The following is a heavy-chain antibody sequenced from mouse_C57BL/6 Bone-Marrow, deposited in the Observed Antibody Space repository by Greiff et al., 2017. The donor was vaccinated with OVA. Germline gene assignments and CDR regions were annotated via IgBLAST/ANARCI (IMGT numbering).Heavy chain of an antibody. CDR2: IYPSSGNT. J-gene: IGHJ2*01. V-gene: IGHV1-81*01. CDR3: ATPMVTRDD. Sequence: VQLQQSGAELARPGASVKLSCKASGYTFTSYGISWVKQRTGQGLEWIGEIYPSSGNTYYNEKFKGKATLTADKSSSTADMELRSLTSEDSAVDFCATPMVTRDDWGQGTTLTVSS. CDR1: GYTFTSYG. D-gene: IGHD2-2*01.